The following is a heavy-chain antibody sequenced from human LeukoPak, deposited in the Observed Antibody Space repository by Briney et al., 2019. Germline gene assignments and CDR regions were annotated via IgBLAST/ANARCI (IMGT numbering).Heavy chain of an antibody. CDR3: ARYITF. CDR2: INHSGST. D-gene: IGHD3-16*01. V-gene: IGHV4-34*01. J-gene: IGHJ4*02. CDR1: GGSFSGYY. Sequence: SETLSLTCAVYGGSFSGYYWSWIRQPPGKGLEWIGEINHSGSTNYNPSLKSRVTISVDTSKNQFSLKLSSVTAADTAVYYCARYITFWGQGTLVTVSS.